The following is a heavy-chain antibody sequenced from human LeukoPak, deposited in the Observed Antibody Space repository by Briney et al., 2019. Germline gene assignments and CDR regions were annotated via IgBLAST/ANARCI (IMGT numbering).Heavy chain of an antibody. CDR2: INPDGTST. CDR1: GVTFSSHW. CDR3: ARAPVVPAATYAFDI. V-gene: IGHV3-74*01. J-gene: IGHJ3*02. Sequence: GGSLRLSCAASGVTFSSHWMHWVRQAPGKGLVWVSRINPDGTSTSYADSVKGRFTISRDNAKNSLYLQMNSLRAEDTAVYYCARAPVVPAATYAFDIWGQGTMVTVSS. D-gene: IGHD2-2*01.